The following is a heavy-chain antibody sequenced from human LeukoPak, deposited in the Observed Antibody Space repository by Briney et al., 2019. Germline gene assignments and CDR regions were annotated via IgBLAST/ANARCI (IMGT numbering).Heavy chain of an antibody. Sequence: ASVKVSCKASGGTFSSYAISWVRQAPGQGLEWMGGIIPIFGTANYAQEFQGRVTITADESTSTAYMELSSLRSEDTAVYYCAREVDTAMVLWGQGTLVTVSS. CDR1: GGTFSSYA. CDR2: IIPIFGTA. J-gene: IGHJ4*02. D-gene: IGHD5-18*01. V-gene: IGHV1-69*01. CDR3: AREVDTAMVL.